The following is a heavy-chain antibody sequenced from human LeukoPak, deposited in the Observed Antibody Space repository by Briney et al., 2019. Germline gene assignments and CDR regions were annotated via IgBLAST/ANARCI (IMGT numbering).Heavy chain of an antibody. Sequence: GGSLRLSCAASGFTFSSYAMSWVRQAPGKGLEWVSAISGSGGSTYYADSVKGRFTISRDNSKNTLYLQMNSLRAEDRAVYYCAREGQWLVPVYYYYYYYMDVWGKGTTVTVSS. CDR2: ISGSGGST. D-gene: IGHD6-19*01. CDR3: AREGQWLVPVYYYYYYYMDV. J-gene: IGHJ6*03. CDR1: GFTFSSYA. V-gene: IGHV3-23*01.